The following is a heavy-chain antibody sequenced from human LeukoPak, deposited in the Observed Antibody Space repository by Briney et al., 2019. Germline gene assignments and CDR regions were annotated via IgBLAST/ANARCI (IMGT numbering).Heavy chain of an antibody. D-gene: IGHD6-25*01. Sequence: PSETPSLTCTVSGGSISSYYWSWIRQPPGKGVEWIGYIYYSGSTNYNPSLKSRVTISVDTSKNQFSLKLSSVTAADTAVYYCARGSGGVDWFDPWGQGTLVTVSS. CDR3: ARGSGGVDWFDP. CDR2: IYYSGST. J-gene: IGHJ5*02. V-gene: IGHV4-59*01. CDR1: GGSISSYY.